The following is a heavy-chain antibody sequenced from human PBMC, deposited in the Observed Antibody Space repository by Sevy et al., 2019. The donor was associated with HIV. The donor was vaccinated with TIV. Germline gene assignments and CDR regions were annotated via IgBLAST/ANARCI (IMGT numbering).Heavy chain of an antibody. CDR1: GDSISGYY. J-gene: IGHJ6*02. D-gene: IGHD6-13*01. V-gene: IGHV4-59*01. CDR3: ARGIAAPRGMDV. Sequence: SETLSLTCTVSGDSISGYYWSWIRQPPGKGLEWIGYIYYSASTNYNPALKSRVTISVDTTKNQVSLKVRSLTAADTAVYCCARGIAAPRGMDVWGQGTTVTVSS. CDR2: IYYSAST.